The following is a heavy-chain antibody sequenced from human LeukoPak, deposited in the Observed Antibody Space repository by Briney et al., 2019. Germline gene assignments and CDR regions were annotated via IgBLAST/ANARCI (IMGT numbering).Heavy chain of an antibody. V-gene: IGHV3-7*01. CDR2: IDQGGSVR. CDR1: GFSFSTYW. CDR3: ARDPESSSFDL. D-gene: IGHD6-13*01. Sequence: GGSLRLSCAASGFSFSTYWMSWVRQTPEKGLEFVANIDQGGSVRNYMDPLKGRCTISRDNAKKSLHLEINSLRADDTAVYYCARDPESSSFDLWGRGALVTVSS. J-gene: IGHJ4*02.